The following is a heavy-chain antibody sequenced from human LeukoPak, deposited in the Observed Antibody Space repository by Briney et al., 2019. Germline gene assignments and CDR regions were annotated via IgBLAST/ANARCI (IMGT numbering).Heavy chain of an antibody. CDR3: ARGGDIVYGDYGGGAFDI. CDR2: ISSSGSTI. Sequence: GGSLRLSCAASGFTFSSYEMNWVRQAPGKGLEWVSYISSSGSTIYYADSVKGRFTISRDNAKNSLYLQMNRLRAEDTGVYYCARGGDIVYGDYGGGAFDIWGQGTMVTVSS. D-gene: IGHD4-17*01. CDR1: GFTFSSYE. J-gene: IGHJ3*02. V-gene: IGHV3-48*03.